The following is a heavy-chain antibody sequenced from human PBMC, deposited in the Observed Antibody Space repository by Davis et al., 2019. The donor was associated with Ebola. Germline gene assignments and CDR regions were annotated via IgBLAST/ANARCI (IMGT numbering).Heavy chain of an antibody. CDR3: ARGRTVTNNWFDS. D-gene: IGHD4-17*01. CDR2: IEGDGTTK. J-gene: IGHJ5*01. CDR1: GFTFSSYW. V-gene: IGHV3-74*01. Sequence: GESLKISCAASGFTFSSYWMHWVRQAPGKGLVWVSRIEGDGTTKTYADSVKGRFTISRDNAKNTVYLQMSSLRADDTAVYYCARGRTVTNNWFDSWGRGTLVTVSP.